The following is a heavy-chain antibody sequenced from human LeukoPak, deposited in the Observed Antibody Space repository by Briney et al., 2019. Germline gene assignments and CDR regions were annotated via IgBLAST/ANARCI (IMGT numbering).Heavy chain of an antibody. CDR2: IYYSGST. Sequence: PSETLSLTCTGSGGSISSYYWSWIRQPPGKGLEWIGYIYYSGSTNYNPSLKSLVTISVDTSKNQFSLRLSSVTAADKALYYCARHAAFADYQSHLTHFDYWGRGTLVSVSS. V-gene: IGHV4-59*08. CDR1: GGSISSYY. J-gene: IGHJ4*02. D-gene: IGHD3-3*02. CDR3: ARHAAFADYQSHLTHFDY.